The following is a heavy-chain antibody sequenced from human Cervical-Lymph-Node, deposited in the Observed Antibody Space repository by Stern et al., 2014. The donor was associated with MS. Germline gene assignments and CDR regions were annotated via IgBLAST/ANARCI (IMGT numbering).Heavy chain of an antibody. V-gene: IGHV3-11*01. CDR3: VGGPIQLWLPYFDY. CDR2: ISSSGNTI. Sequence: QVQLVESGGGLVKPGGSLRLSCAASGFTFSDYYMSWIRQAPGKGLEWVSHISSSGNTIYYADSVKGRFTISRDNAKNALYLQMNSLRAEDTAVYYCVGGPIQLWLPYFDYWGQGTLVTVSS. J-gene: IGHJ4*02. CDR1: GFTFSDYY. D-gene: IGHD5-18*01.